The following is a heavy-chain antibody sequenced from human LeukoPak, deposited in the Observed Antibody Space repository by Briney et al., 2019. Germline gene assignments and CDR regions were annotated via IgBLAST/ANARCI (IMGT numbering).Heavy chain of an antibody. CDR1: GFTFSSYA. V-gene: IGHV3-23*01. Sequence: PGGSLRLSCAASGFTFSSYAMSWVRQAPGKGLEWVSAISGSGGSTYYADSVKGRFTISRDNSKNTLYLQMNSLRAEDTAVYYCAKEAVAYDFWSEGYYYYMDVWGKGTTVTVSS. D-gene: IGHD3-3*01. CDR2: ISGSGGST. CDR3: AKEAVAYDFWSEGYYYYMDV. J-gene: IGHJ6*03.